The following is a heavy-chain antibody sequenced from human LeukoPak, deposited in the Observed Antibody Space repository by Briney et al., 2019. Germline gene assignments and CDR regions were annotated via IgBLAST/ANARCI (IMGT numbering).Heavy chain of an antibody. CDR2: INPDGTTK. Sequence: GGSLRLSCAASGFTFSNYWMSWVRQAPGKGLEWVANINPDGTTKRNVDSVKGRFTISRDNARNSLYLQMDSLRAEDTAVYYCAKEDRYRDSWYQSLGYWGQGTLVTVSS. CDR3: AKEDRYRDSWYQSLGY. V-gene: IGHV3-7*04. D-gene: IGHD6-13*01. J-gene: IGHJ4*02. CDR1: GFTFSNYW.